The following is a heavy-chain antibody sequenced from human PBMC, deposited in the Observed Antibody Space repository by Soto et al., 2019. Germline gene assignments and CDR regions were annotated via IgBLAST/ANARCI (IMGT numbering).Heavy chain of an antibody. CDR2: IYYIGNT. J-gene: IGHJ4*02. Sequence: QLQLQESGSGLVKPSETLSLTCIVSNGSISSRSSYWGWIRQSPGKGLEWIGSIYYIGNTYYNPSLKGRVTISIDTSKTQFSLKMSSVTAADTAVYFCGGQDYGAKGYYFETWGQGALVTVSS. V-gene: IGHV4-39*01. D-gene: IGHD4-17*01. CDR1: NGSISSRSSY. CDR3: GGQDYGAKGYYFET.